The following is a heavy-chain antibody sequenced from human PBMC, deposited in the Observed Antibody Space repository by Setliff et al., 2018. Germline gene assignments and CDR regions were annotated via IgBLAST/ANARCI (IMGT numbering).Heavy chain of an antibody. Sequence: SETLSLTCTVSGGSISSSSYYWGWIRQPPGKGLEWIGSIYYSGSTYYNPSLKSRVTMSIDTSKNQFSLKLSSVTAADTAVYYCARDRGGDWIYYFDYWGQGTLVTVSS. V-gene: IGHV4-39*07. D-gene: IGHD2-21*02. J-gene: IGHJ4*02. CDR3: ARDRGGDWIYYFDY. CDR1: GGSISSSSYY. CDR2: IYYSGST.